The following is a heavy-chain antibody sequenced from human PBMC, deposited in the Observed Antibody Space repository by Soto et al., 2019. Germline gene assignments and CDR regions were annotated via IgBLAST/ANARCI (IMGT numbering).Heavy chain of an antibody. V-gene: IGHV1-46*01. D-gene: IGHD6-19*01. J-gene: IGHJ4*02. CDR1: GYTFTSYY. CDR3: ARTEYSSGRDY. CDR2: INPSGGST. Sequence: VKVSGKPSGYTFTSYYMHWVRQAPGQGLEWMGIINPSGGSTSYAQKFQGRVTMTRDTSTSTVYMELSSLRSEDTAVYYCARTEYSSGRDYWGQGTLVTVSS.